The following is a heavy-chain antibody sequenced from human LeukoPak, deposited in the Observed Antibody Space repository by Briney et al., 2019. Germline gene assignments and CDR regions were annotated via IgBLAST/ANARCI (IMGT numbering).Heavy chain of an antibody. J-gene: IGHJ4*02. CDR2: IYYSGST. Sequence: SETLSLTCTVSGGSISSYYWSWIRQPPGKGLEWIGYIYYSGSTNYNPSLKSRVTISVDTSKNQFSLKLSSVTAADTAVYYCARAGYDFWSGYYTYYFDYWGQGTLVTVSS. CDR3: ARAGYDFWSGYYTYYFDY. V-gene: IGHV4-59*01. D-gene: IGHD3-3*01. CDR1: GGSISSYY.